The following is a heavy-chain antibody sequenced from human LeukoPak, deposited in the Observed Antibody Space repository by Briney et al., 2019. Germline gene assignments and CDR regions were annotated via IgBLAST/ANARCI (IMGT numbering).Heavy chain of an antibody. J-gene: IGHJ4*02. V-gene: IGHV6-1*01. CDR1: GDSVSSNSAA. CDR2: TYYRSKWYN. CDR3: ARAKRNPDYGDYTLFDY. D-gene: IGHD4-17*01. Sequence: SQTLSLTCAISGDSVSSNSAAWNWIRQSPSRGLEWLGRTYYRSKWYNDYAVSVKSRITINPDTSKNQFSLQLNSVTPEDTAVYYCARAKRNPDYGDYTLFDYWGQGTLVTVSS.